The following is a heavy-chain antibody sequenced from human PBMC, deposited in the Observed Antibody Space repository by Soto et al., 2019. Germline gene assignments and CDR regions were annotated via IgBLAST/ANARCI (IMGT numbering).Heavy chain of an antibody. J-gene: IGHJ3*02. CDR2: IIPIFGTA. V-gene: IGHV1-69*13. CDR3: ARDWPGTAMVEDAFDI. CDR1: GGTFSSYA. Sequence: ASVKVSCKASGGTFSSYAISWVRQAPGQGLEWMGGIIPIFGTANYAQKFQGRVTITADESTSTAYMELSSLRSEDTAVYYCARDWPGTAMVEDAFDIWGQGTMVTVSS. D-gene: IGHD5-18*01.